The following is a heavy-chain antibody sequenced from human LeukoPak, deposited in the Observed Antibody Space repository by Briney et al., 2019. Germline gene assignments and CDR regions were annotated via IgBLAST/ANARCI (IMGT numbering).Heavy chain of an antibody. Sequence: SVEVSCKASGGTFSSYAISWVRQAPGQGLEWMGRIIPIFGTANYAQKFQGRVTITTDESTSTAYMELSSLRSEDTDVYYCARVPIYYDSSGYYPWGQGTLVTVSS. J-gene: IGHJ5*02. D-gene: IGHD3-22*01. CDR2: IIPIFGTA. CDR3: ARVPIYYDSSGYYP. V-gene: IGHV1-69*05. CDR1: GGTFSSYA.